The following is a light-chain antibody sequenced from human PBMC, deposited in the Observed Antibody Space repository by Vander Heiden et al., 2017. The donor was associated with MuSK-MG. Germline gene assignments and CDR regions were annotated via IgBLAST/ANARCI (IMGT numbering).Light chain of an antibody. V-gene: IGLV3-1*01. Sequence: SYELTQPPSVSVSPGQTASITCTGDQLGSKYGCWYQQKPGQSPLLVIYQDEQRPSGIPERFSGSNSGSAATLTISGTQATDEADYYCQAWDSSAWVFGGGTRLTVL. CDR2: QDE. J-gene: IGLJ3*02. CDR3: QAWDSSAWV. CDR1: QLGSKY.